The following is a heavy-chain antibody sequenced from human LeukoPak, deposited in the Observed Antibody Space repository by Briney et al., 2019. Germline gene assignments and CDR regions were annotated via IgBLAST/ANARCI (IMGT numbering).Heavy chain of an antibody. V-gene: IGHV2-5*02. Sequence: SGPTLVKPTQTLTLTCTFSGFSLSTSGVGVGWIRQPPGKALEWLALIYWDDDKRYSPSLKSRLTITKDTSKNQVVLTMTNMDPVDTATCYCAHMAQNYYDSKSAFDIWGQGTMVTVSS. CDR3: AHMAQNYYDSKSAFDI. CDR1: GFSLSTSGVG. CDR2: IYWDDDK. J-gene: IGHJ3*02. D-gene: IGHD3-22*01.